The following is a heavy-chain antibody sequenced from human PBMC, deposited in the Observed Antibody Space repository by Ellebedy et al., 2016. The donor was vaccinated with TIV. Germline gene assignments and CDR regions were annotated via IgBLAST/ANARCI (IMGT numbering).Heavy chain of an antibody. CDR2: INAGNGTT. CDR3: ARWAPYYDILTGYYRGAFDI. Sequence: AASVKVSCKASGYTFTSYAMHWVRQAPGHRLEWMGWINAGNGTTKYSQKFQGRVTITRDTSASTAYIELRSLRSEDTAVYYCARWAPYYDILTGYYRGAFDIWGQGTMVTVSS. V-gene: IGHV1-3*01. CDR1: GYTFTSYA. D-gene: IGHD3-9*01. J-gene: IGHJ3*02.